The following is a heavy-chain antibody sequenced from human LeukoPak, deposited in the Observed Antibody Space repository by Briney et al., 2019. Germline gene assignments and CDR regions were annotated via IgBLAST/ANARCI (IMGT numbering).Heavy chain of an antibody. CDR1: GGSISSYY. V-gene: IGHV4-59*08. D-gene: IGHD3-10*01. J-gene: IGHJ5*02. CDR3: ARHSGITMVRGNLSWFDP. Sequence: SETLSLTCTVSGGSISSYYWSWIRQTPGKGLEWIGYIYYRGSTNYNPSLKSRVTISVDMSKNQFSLKLSSVTAADTAVYYCARHSGITMVRGNLSWFDPWGQGTLVTVSS. CDR2: IYYRGST.